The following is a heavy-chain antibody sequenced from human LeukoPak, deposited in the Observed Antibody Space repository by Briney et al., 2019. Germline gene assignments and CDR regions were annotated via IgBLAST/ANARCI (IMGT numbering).Heavy chain of an antibody. CDR2: IYYSGST. Sequence: SETLFLTCTVSGGSISSYYWSWIRQLPGKGLEWIGYIYYSGSTNYNPSLKSRVTISVDTSKNQFSLKLSSVTAADTAVYYCARHDYGDYQPFDYWGQGTLVTVSS. CDR1: GGSISSYY. V-gene: IGHV4-59*01. J-gene: IGHJ4*02. CDR3: ARHDYGDYQPFDY. D-gene: IGHD4-17*01.